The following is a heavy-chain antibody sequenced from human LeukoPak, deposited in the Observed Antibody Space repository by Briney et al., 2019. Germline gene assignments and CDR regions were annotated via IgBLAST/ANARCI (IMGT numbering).Heavy chain of an antibody. J-gene: IGHJ1*01. CDR1: GFTFSSYA. CDR2: ISVSGSST. Sequence: GGSLRLSCAASGFTFSSYAMNWVRRAPGKGLEWVSSISVSGSSTKFADSVMGRFTISRDNSQNTLYLQMNSLRAEDTAVYYCAKDRALHSTVVTTYAEYFHHWGQGTLVTVSS. CDR3: AKDRALHSTVVTTYAEYFHH. D-gene: IGHD4-23*01. V-gene: IGHV3-23*01.